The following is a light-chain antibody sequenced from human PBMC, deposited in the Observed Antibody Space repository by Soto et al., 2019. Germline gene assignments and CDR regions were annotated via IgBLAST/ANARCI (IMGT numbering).Light chain of an antibody. CDR2: GAS. CDR3: QQYNNWPWT. CDR1: QTVSSK. V-gene: IGKV3-15*01. Sequence: EIVMTQSPATLSVSPGERATVSCRASQTVSSKLAWYQQKPGQAPRLLIYGASTRATGIPARFSGSGSGTEFPLTISSLQSEGFAVYYCQQYNNWPWTFGQGTKVEIK. J-gene: IGKJ1*01.